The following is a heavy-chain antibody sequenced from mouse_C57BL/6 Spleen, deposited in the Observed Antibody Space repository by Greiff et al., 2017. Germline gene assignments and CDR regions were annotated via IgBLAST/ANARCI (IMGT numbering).Heavy chain of an antibody. CDR2: IDPENGDT. J-gene: IGHJ2*01. Sequence: EVQLQQSGAELVRPGASVKLSCTASGFNIKDDYMHWVKQRPEQGLEWIGWIDPENGDTEYASKFQGKATITADTSSNTAYLQLSSLTSEDTAVYYCTLDGYYNDWGQGTTLTVSS. D-gene: IGHD2-3*01. CDR1: GFNIKDDY. CDR3: TLDGYYND. V-gene: IGHV14-4*01.